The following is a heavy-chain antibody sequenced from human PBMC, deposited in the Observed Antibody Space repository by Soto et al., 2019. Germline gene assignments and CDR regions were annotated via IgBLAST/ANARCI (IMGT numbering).Heavy chain of an antibody. J-gene: IGHJ6*03. V-gene: IGHV3-30*15. CDR2: ISHDGSVT. CDR1: GFTFRSYA. Sequence: QVQLVESGGGVVEPGRSLRLSCAASGFTFRSYAMHWVRQAPGKGLEWEAVISHDGSVTYYSESVKGRFTMSRDNSKETLFLQMSSLRSEDTAIYYCAKDEYWESHFYYFMDLWGRGTTVTVSS. CDR3: AKDEYWESHFYYFMDL. D-gene: IGHD1-26*01.